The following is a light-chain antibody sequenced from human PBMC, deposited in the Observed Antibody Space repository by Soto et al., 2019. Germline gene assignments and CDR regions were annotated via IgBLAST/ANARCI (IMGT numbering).Light chain of an antibody. CDR2: AAS. CDR3: LQNYFFPST. J-gene: IGKJ3*01. V-gene: IGKV1-6*01. CDR1: QGIRND. Sequence: AIQMTQSPSFLSASVGDRVTIACRASQGIRNDLDWFQQKPGKAPKLLIYAASNLQSGVPSRFSGSGSGTDFTLTISCLQPEDFATYYCLQNYFFPSTFGRGTKVDIK.